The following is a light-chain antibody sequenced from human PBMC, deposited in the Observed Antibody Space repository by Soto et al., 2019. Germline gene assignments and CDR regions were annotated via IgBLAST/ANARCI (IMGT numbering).Light chain of an antibody. CDR1: QSVNSN. V-gene: IGKV3-15*01. CDR2: GAS. J-gene: IGKJ1*01. CDR3: QQYNNWLRT. Sequence: EIVMTQSPGTLSLSPGERVTLSCRASQSVNSNLAWYQQKPGQAPRLLIYGASTRATGIAARFSGSGSGTEFTLTISGLQSEDFGVYYCQQYNNWLRTFGQGTKVEIK.